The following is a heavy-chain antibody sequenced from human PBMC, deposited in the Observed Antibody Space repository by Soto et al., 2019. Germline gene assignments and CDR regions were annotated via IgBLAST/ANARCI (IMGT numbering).Heavy chain of an antibody. CDR2: IYYSGIT. CDR1: GVSIINSSYY. J-gene: IGHJ4*02. V-gene: IGHV4-39*01. CDR3: ARHGSN. Sequence: SETLSLTCTVSGVSIINSSYYCGWIRRPPGKGLELIGTIYYSGITYYNPSLKSRVTISVDTSKNQFSLKLTSVTAADTAVYYCARHGSNWGQGTLVTVSS.